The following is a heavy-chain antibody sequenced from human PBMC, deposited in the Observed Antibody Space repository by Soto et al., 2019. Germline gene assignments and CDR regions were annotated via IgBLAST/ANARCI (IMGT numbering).Heavy chain of an antibody. CDR1: GFTFSYYW. J-gene: IGHJ3*01. CDR3: ARGDRGAFDL. V-gene: IGHV3-74*01. D-gene: IGHD3-10*01. Sequence: EVQLLESGGGLVQPGESLRLSCAASGFTFSYYWMHWVRQAPGMGLVWVSRIHSDGSSTTYADSVKGRFTISRDNARNTLYLQMNSLGAEETAVYFCARGDRGAFDLWGQGTVVTVSS. CDR2: IHSDGSST.